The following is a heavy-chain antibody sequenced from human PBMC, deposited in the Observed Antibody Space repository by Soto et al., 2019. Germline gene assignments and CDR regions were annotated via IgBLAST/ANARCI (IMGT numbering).Heavy chain of an antibody. CDR2: IYYSGST. CDR1: GGSISSYY. Sequence: KLSETLSLTCTVSGGSISSYYWSWIRQPPGKGLEWIGYIYYSGSTNYNPSLKSRVTISVDTSKNQFSLKLSSVTAADTAVYYCASTLTYSNSFDYWGQGTLVTVSS. D-gene: IGHD4-4*01. CDR3: ASTLTYSNSFDY. J-gene: IGHJ4*02. V-gene: IGHV4-59*01.